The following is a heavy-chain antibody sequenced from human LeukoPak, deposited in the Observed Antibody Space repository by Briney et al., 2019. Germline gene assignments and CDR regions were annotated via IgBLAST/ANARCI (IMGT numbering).Heavy chain of an antibody. J-gene: IGHJ4*02. CDR1: GYTFTNYD. Sequence: ASVKISCKASGYTFTNYDINWVRQATGQGLEWMGYKNPNSGNSAYAQKFQGRVTITTDASITTAYMELSGLRSEDTALYYCAREGLDYWGQGTLVTVSS. V-gene: IGHV1-8*01. CDR3: AREGLDY. CDR2: KNPNSGNS.